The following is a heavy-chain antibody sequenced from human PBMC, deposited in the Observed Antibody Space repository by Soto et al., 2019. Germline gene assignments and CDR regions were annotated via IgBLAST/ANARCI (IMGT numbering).Heavy chain of an antibody. D-gene: IGHD2-21*02. V-gene: IGHV1-69*01. CDR2: IIPIFGTA. CDR3: ARAQLAYCGGDCYSGVFYWFDP. Sequence: QVQLVQSGAEVKKPGSSVKVSCKASGGTFSSYAISWVRQAPGQGLEWMGGIIPIFGTANYAQKFQGRVTITADESMSTAYMELSSLRSEDTAVYYCARAQLAYCGGDCYSGVFYWFDPWGQGTLVTVSS. J-gene: IGHJ5*02. CDR1: GGTFSSYA.